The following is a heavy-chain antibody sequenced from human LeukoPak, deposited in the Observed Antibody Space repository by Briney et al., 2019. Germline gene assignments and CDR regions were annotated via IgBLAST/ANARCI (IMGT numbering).Heavy chain of an antibody. CDR1: GYSISSGYY. Sequence: RTSETLSLTCSVSGYSISSGYYWDWIRQPPGKGLEWIASIYHSGKSYYNPSLESRVTISVDTSKNQFSLKLSSVTAADTAVYYCARTTATVTSDHYYYYYYMDVWGKGTTVTVSS. CDR2: IYHSGKS. D-gene: IGHD4-17*01. V-gene: IGHV4-38-2*02. J-gene: IGHJ6*03. CDR3: ARTTATVTSDHYYYYYYMDV.